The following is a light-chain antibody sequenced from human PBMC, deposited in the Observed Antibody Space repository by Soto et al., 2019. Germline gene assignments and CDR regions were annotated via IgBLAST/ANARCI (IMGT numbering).Light chain of an antibody. CDR1: SSNIGNNY. Sequence: QAVVTQPPSVSAAPGQKVTISCSGSSSNIGNNYVSWYQQVPGTAPKLLIYDSNKRPSEIPDRFSGSKSGTSATLGITGVQTGDEADYYCGTWDSSLSAVVFGGGTKLTVL. V-gene: IGLV1-51*01. J-gene: IGLJ2*01. CDR2: DSN. CDR3: GTWDSSLSAVV.